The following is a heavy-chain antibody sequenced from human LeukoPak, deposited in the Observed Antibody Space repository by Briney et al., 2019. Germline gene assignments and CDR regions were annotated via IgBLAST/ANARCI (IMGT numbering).Heavy chain of an antibody. CDR3: AGAYQRLNACLAP. Sequence: SGTLSLSCADYGGSFIGYYWSWVRQPPGRGLECIGEIIHSGSTNYNTSPKSRVTISVDTTKNKTSLKLSSVTAAATTGLYSAGAYQRLNACLAPGGQGTLVTVSS. CDR2: IIHSGST. CDR1: GGSFIGYY. J-gene: IGHJ5*02. V-gene: IGHV4-34*12. D-gene: IGHD2-2*01.